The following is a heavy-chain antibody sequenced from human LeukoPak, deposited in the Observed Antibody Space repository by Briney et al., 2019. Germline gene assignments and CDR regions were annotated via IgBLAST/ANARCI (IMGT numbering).Heavy chain of an antibody. Sequence: GGSLRLSCAASGFTFSSYSMNWVRQAPGKGLEWVSSISSSSSYIYYADSVKGRFTISRDNAKSSLYLQMNSLRAEDTAVYYCARDSRYSYGNPGPGFDYWGQGTLVTVSS. D-gene: IGHD5-18*01. CDR1: GFTFSSYS. J-gene: IGHJ4*02. V-gene: IGHV3-21*01. CDR3: ARDSRYSYGNPGPGFDY. CDR2: ISSSSSYI.